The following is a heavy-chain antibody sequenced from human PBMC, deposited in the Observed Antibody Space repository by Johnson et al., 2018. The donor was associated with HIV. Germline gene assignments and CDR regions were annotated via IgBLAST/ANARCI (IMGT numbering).Heavy chain of an antibody. V-gene: IGHV3-30*04. CDR2: ISFDGRNK. CDR1: GFTFSSYG. D-gene: IGHD1-26*01. Sequence: QMQLVESGGGVVQPGKSLRLSCAASGFTFSSYGLHWVRQAPGKGLEWVAVISFDGRNKFYADSVKGRFTISRDNSKNTLYLQMNSLRAEDTAVYYCVRDRSTYSGSYYGWDAFALWGQGTMVTVSS. J-gene: IGHJ3*01. CDR3: VRDRSTYSGSYYGWDAFAL.